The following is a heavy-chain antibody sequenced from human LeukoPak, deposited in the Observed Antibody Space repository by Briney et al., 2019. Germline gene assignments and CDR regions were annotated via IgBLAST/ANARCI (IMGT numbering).Heavy chain of an antibody. J-gene: IGHJ5*02. Sequence: GSLRLSCAASGFTVSSNYMSWIRQPPGKGLEWIGEINHSGSTNYNPSLKSRVTISVDTSKNQFSLKLSSVTAADTAVYYCARVRATVTVDPWGQGTLVTVSS. CDR2: INHSGST. D-gene: IGHD4-11*01. V-gene: IGHV4-34*01. CDR1: GFTVSSNY. CDR3: ARVRATVTVDP.